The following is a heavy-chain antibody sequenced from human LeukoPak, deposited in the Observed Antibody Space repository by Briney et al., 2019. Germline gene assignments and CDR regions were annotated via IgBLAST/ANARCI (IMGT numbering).Heavy chain of an antibody. V-gene: IGHV3-21*01. Sequence: PGGSLRLSCAASGFTFSSYSMKWVRQAPGKGLEWVSSISSSSSNIYYADSVKGRFTISRDNAKNSLYLQMNSLRAEDTAVYYCARDLLNGDCFFDYWGQGTLVTVSS. CDR1: GFTFSSYS. CDR3: ARDLLNGDCFFDY. CDR2: ISSSSSNI. D-gene: IGHD2-21*02. J-gene: IGHJ4*02.